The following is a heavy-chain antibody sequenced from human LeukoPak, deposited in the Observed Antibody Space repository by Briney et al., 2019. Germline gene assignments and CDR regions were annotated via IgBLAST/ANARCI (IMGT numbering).Heavy chain of an antibody. CDR3: ARRVFEEYSSSPFDY. V-gene: IGHV4-39*01. CDR2: IYYSGST. J-gene: IGHJ4*02. D-gene: IGHD6-13*01. Sequence: KPSETLSLTCTVSGGSISSSSYYWGWIRQPPGKGLEWIGSIYYSGSTYYNPSLKSRVTISVDTSENQFSLKLSSVTAADTAVYYCARRVFEEYSSSPFDYWGQGTLVTVSS. CDR1: GGSISSSSYY.